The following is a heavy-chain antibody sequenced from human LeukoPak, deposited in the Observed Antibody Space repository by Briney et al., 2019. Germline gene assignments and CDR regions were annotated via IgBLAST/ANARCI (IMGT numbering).Heavy chain of an antibody. CDR1: GGSFSGYY. CDR3: ARGVYGDYFTKAGYFDY. V-gene: IGHV4-34*01. CDR2: INDSGST. Sequence: PSETLSLTCAVSGGSFSGYYWNWIRQPPGKGLEWIGEINDSGSTNYNPSLKSRVSISVDTSKKQFSLKVNSVTAADTAVYYCARGVYGDYFTKAGYFDYGGQGTQVIVSS. J-gene: IGHJ4*02. D-gene: IGHD4-17*01.